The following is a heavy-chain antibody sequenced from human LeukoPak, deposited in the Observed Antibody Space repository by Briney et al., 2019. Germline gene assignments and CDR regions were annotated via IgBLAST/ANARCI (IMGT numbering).Heavy chain of an antibody. D-gene: IGHD1-26*01. V-gene: IGHV3-30*18. Sequence: GGSLRLSCAASGFTFSSYGMHWVRQAPGKGLEWVAVISYDGSNKYYADSVKGRFTISRDNSKNTLYLQMNSLRAEDTAVYYCAKDWVSGSSGVDYWGQGTLVTVSS. CDR3: AKDWVSGSSGVDY. J-gene: IGHJ4*02. CDR1: GFTFSSYG. CDR2: ISYDGSNK.